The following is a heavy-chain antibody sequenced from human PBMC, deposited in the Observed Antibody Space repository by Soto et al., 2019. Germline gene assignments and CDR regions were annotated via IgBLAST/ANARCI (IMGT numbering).Heavy chain of an antibody. Sequence: QVQLVQSGAEVKKPGSSVKVSCTASGGTFSSYAISWVRQAPGQGLEWMGGIIPIFGTANYAQKFQGRVTITADESTSTAYMELSSLRSEDTAVYYCARGAHHSSGWYRYYYGMDVWGQGTTVTVSS. CDR2: IIPIFGTA. D-gene: IGHD6-19*01. J-gene: IGHJ6*02. V-gene: IGHV1-69*01. CDR3: ARGAHHSSGWYRYYYGMDV. CDR1: GGTFSSYA.